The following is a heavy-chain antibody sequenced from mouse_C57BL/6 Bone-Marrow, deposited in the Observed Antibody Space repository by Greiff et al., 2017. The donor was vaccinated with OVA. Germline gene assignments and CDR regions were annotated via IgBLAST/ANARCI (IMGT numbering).Heavy chain of an antibody. J-gene: IGHJ4*01. V-gene: IGHV14-4*01. CDR2: IDPENGDS. D-gene: IGHD1-1*01. CDR1: GFNIKDDY. Sequence: EVQLQESGAELVRPGASVKLSCTASGFNIKDDYMHWVKQRPEQGLEWIGWIDPENGDSEYASKFQGKATITADTSSNTAYLQLSSLTSKDTAVYYCATALLIATVVATDAMDYWGQGTSVTVSS. CDR3: ATALLIATVVATDAMDY.